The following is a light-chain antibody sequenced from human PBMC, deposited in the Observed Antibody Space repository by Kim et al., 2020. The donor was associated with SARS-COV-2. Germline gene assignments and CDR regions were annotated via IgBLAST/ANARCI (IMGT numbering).Light chain of an antibody. CDR2: DAS. CDR1: QSISSW. J-gene: IGKJ4*01. Sequence: SASVGDRVTITCRASQSISSWLAWYQQKPGKAPKVLIYDASNLESGVPSRFSGSGSGTEFTLTISSLQPDDFATYYCQQYNSYSLTFGGGTKLEI. V-gene: IGKV1-5*01. CDR3: QQYNSYSLT.